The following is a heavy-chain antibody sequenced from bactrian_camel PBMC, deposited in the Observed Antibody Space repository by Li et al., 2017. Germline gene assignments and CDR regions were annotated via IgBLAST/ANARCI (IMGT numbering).Heavy chain of an antibody. CDR3: AAAPYVGASGYCYAHLVTEYSN. D-gene: IGHD1*01. J-gene: IGHJ4*01. CDR2: IDRHGGT. V-gene: IGHV3S55*01. Sequence: LVESGGGSVQAGGSLRLSCSVSGYTSSRYRVGFFRQAPGKEREGVASIDRHGGTDYMDSVKGRFTVSQDDANNTLILQMENLVPEDTAMYYCAAAPYVGASGYCYAHLVTEYSNSGQGTQVTVS. CDR1: GYTSSRYR.